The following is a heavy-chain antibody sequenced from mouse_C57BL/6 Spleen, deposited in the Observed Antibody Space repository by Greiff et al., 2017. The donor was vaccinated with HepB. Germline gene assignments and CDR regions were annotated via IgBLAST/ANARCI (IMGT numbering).Heavy chain of an antibody. CDR2: IYPGSGNT. CDR3: ARGDLYYYYAMDY. V-gene: IGHV1-66*01. J-gene: IGHJ4*01. Sequence: QVQLQQSGPELVKPGASVKISCKASGYSFTSYYIHWVKQRPGQGLEWIGWIYPGSGNTKYNEKFKGKATLTADTSSSTAYMQLSSLTSEDSAVYYCARGDLYYYYAMDYWGQGTSVTVSS. CDR1: GYSFTSYY. D-gene: IGHD1-1*01.